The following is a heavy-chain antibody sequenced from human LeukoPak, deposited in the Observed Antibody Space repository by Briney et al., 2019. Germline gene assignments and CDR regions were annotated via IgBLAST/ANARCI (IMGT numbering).Heavy chain of an antibody. CDR1: GFTFSSYW. CDR3: ARKEYYDFWSGRGALDY. Sequence: PGGSLRLSCAASGFTFSSYWVSWVRQAPGKGLEWVANIKQDGSEIYYVDSVKGRFTISRDNAKNSLYLQMNSLRAEDTAVYYCARKEYYDFWSGRGALDYWGQGTLVTVSS. CDR2: IKQDGSEI. J-gene: IGHJ4*02. V-gene: IGHV3-7*01. D-gene: IGHD3-3*01.